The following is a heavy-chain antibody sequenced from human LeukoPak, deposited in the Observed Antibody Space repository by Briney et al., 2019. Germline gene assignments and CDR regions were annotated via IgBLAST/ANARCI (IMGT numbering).Heavy chain of an antibody. V-gene: IGHV4-31*03. D-gene: IGHD3-22*01. Sequence: EPSETLSLTCTVSGGSISSGGYYWSWIRQHPGKGLEWIGYIYYSGGTYYNPSLKSRVTISVDTSKNQFSLKLSSVTAADTAVYYCARDCVGDSSGYFTPATNAFDIWGQGTMVTVSS. CDR2: IYYSGGT. CDR1: GGSISSGGYY. CDR3: ARDCVGDSSGYFTPATNAFDI. J-gene: IGHJ3*02.